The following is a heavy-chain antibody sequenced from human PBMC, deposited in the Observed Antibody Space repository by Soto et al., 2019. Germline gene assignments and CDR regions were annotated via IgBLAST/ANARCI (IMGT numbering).Heavy chain of an antibody. J-gene: IGHJ4*02. V-gene: IGHV3-74*01. CDR1: GYTFGNHW. Sequence: GGSLRLSCAVAGYTFGNHWMHWVRQAPGKGLEWVSRMNSDGGIINYADSVKGRFTVSRDNARNTLYLQMNSLRDEDTAVYYCATAECDYWGTRTRGTVAS. CDR2: MNSDGGII. CDR3: ATAECDY.